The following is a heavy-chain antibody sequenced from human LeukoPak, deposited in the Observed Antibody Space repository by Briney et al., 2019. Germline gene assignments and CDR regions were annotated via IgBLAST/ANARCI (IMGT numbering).Heavy chain of an antibody. Sequence: GGSLRLSCAASGFTFSSYAMSWVRQAPGKGLEWVSAISGSGGSTYYADSVKGRFTISRDNSKNTLYLQMNSLRAEDTAVYYCATDQVVVNGMDVWGQGTTVTVSS. CDR1: GFTFSSYA. V-gene: IGHV3-23*01. D-gene: IGHD3-22*01. CDR2: ISGSGGST. J-gene: IGHJ6*02. CDR3: ATDQVVVNGMDV.